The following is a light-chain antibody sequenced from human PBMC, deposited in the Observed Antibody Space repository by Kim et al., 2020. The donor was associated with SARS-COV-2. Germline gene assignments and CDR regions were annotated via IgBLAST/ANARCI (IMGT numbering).Light chain of an antibody. Sequence: SPADRGTLTCRAGQTVSSSYLAWYQQKPGQAPRLLIYSASSRATGIPDRFSGSGSGTDFTLTISSLEPEDFAVYYCQQYDSSRWTFGQGTKVDIK. CDR3: QQYDSSRWT. CDR1: QTVSSSY. CDR2: SAS. V-gene: IGKV3-20*01. J-gene: IGKJ1*01.